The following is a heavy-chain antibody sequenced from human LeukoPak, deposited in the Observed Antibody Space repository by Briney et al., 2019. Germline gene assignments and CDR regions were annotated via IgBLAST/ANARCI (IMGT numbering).Heavy chain of an antibody. Sequence: GGSLRLSCAASGFTFSSYWMSWVRQAPVKGLEWVANIKQDGSEKYYVDSVKGRFTISRDNAKNSLYLQMNSLRAEDTAVYYCAREPYYYGSGSDLRPFDPWGQGTLVTVSS. D-gene: IGHD3-10*01. J-gene: IGHJ5*02. CDR2: IKQDGSEK. CDR1: GFTFSSYW. V-gene: IGHV3-7*01. CDR3: AREPYYYGSGSDLRPFDP.